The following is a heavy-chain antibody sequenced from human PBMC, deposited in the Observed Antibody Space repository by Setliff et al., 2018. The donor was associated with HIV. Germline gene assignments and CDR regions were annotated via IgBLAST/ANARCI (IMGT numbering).Heavy chain of an antibody. J-gene: IGHJ4*02. D-gene: IGHD3-10*01. V-gene: IGHV4-59*04. Sequence: SSETLSLTCTVSGGSISSYYWSWIRQPPGKGLEWIGYIYYSGSTYYNPPLKSRVTISVDTSKNQFSLKLSSVTAADTAVYYCAISYYYGSGIPGYYFDYWGQGTLVTVSS. CDR2: IYYSGST. CDR1: GGSISSYY. CDR3: AISYYYGSGIPGYYFDY.